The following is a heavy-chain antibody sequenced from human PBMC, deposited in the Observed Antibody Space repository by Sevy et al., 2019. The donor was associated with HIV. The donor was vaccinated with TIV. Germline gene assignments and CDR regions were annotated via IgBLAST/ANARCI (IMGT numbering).Heavy chain of an antibody. CDR1: GFTFSISA. J-gene: IGHJ4*02. CDR3: ARRYFDL. Sequence: GGYLRLSCAASGFTFSISAMTWVRQAPGKGLEWVANIRQDGNEIYYADSVKGRFTISRDNANESVYLQMSNLRVEDTRIYYCARRYFDLWGQGTLVTVSS. CDR2: IRQDGNEI. V-gene: IGHV3-7*01.